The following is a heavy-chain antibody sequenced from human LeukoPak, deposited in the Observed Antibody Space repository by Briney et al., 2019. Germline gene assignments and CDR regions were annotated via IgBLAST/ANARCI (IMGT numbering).Heavy chain of an antibody. V-gene: IGHV3-21*01. D-gene: IGHD4-17*01. J-gene: IGHJ4*02. CDR1: GFTFSTYS. CDR2: ISSYSNYI. CDR3: ARSRTTVTKDALDY. Sequence: GGSLRLSCAASGFTFSTYSMNWVREAPGKGLEWVSSISSYSNYINYAGSVKGRFTISRDNAKNSLYLQMNSLRAEDTAVYYCARSRTTVTKDALDYWGQGTLVTVSS.